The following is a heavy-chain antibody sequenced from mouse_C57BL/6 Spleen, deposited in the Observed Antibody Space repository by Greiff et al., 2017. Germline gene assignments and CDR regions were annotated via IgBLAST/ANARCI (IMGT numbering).Heavy chain of an antibody. J-gene: IGHJ2*01. CDR3: ARGVTMTTGY. D-gene: IGHD2-4*01. Sequence: QVQLQQPGAELVKPGASVKLSCKASGYTFTSYWMHWVKQRPGQGLEWIGMIHPNSGSTNYNEKFKSKATLTVDQSSSTAYMQLSSLTSEDSAVYYCARGVTMTTGYWGQGTTLTVAS. V-gene: IGHV1-64*01. CDR2: IHPNSGST. CDR1: GYTFTSYW.